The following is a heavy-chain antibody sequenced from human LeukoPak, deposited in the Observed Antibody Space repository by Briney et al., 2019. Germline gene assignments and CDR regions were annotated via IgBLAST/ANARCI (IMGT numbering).Heavy chain of an antibody. CDR3: AKLDRQQLVYFDY. D-gene: IGHD6-13*01. Sequence: GGSLRLSCAASGFTFSSYAVSWVRQAPGKGLEWVSAISGSGGSTYYADSVKGRFTISRDNSKNTLYPQMNSLRAEDTAVYYCAKLDRQQLVYFDYWGQGTLVTVSS. V-gene: IGHV3-23*01. CDR1: GFTFSSYA. CDR2: ISGSGGST. J-gene: IGHJ4*02.